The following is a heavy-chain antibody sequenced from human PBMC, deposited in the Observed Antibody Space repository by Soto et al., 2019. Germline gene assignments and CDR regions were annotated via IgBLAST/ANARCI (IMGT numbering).Heavy chain of an antibody. D-gene: IGHD1-1*01. CDR1: GASISGFY. CDR2: IYATGTT. V-gene: IGHV4-4*07. Sequence: PSETLSLTCTVSGASISGFYWSWIRKSAGKGLEWIGRIYATGTTDYNPSLKSRVMMSVDTSKKQFSLKLRSVTAADTAVYYCVRDGTKTLRDWLDHWGQG. CDR3: VRDGTKTLRDWLDH. J-gene: IGHJ5*02.